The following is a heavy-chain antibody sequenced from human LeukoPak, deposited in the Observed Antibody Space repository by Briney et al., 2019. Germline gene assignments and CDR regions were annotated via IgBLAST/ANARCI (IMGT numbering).Heavy chain of an antibody. CDR2: IPYDGSNK. CDR1: GFTFSSYA. D-gene: IGHD2-8*01. CDR3: ARDRVCTNGVCYPNNWFDP. J-gene: IGHJ5*02. V-gene: IGHV3-30-3*01. Sequence: PGGSLRLSCAASGFTFSSYAMSWVRQAPGKGLEWVAVIPYDGSNKYYADSVKGRFTISRDNSKNTLYLQMNSLRAEDTAVYYCARDRVCTNGVCYPNNWFDPWGQGTLVTVSS.